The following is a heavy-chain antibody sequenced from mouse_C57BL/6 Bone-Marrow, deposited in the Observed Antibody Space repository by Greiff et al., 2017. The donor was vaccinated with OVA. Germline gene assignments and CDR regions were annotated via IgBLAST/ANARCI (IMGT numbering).Heavy chain of an antibody. J-gene: IGHJ4*01. V-gene: IGHV1-54*01. D-gene: IGHD1-1*01. CDR2: INPGSGGT. CDR1: GYAFTNYL. CDR3: ARRGYYYGSSYFYAMDY. Sequence: QVQLQQSGAELVRPGTSVKVSCKASGYAFTNYLIEWVKQRPGQGLEWIGVINPGSGGTNYNEKFKGKATLTADKSSSTAYMQRSSLTSEDSAVYFCARRGYYYGSSYFYAMDYWGQGTSVTVSS.